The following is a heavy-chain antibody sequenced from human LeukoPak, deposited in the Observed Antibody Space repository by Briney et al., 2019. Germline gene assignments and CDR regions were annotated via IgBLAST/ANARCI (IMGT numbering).Heavy chain of an antibody. D-gene: IGHD3-3*01. J-gene: IGHJ4*02. CDR3: ARLGPRNYDFWSGYDQKDDY. CDR2: INHSGST. Sequence: PSEALSLTCAVYGGSFSGYYWSWIRQPPGKGLEWIGEINHSGSTNYNPSLKSRVTISVDTSKNQFSLKLSPVTAADTAVYYCARLGPRNYDFWSGYDQKDDYWGQGTLVTVSS. V-gene: IGHV4-34*01. CDR1: GGSFSGYY.